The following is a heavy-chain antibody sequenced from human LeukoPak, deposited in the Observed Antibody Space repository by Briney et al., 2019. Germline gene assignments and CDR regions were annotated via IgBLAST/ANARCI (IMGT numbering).Heavy chain of an antibody. Sequence: ASVKVSCKASRYTFTDYYMHWVRQAPGQGLEWMGWINPNSGGTNYAQKFQGRVTTTRDTSISTAYMELSSLRADDTAVYYCARGGWSLGYCSSSSCLDWFDPWGQGTLVTVSS. V-gene: IGHV1-2*02. CDR2: INPNSGGT. CDR3: ARGGWSLGYCSSSSCLDWFDP. CDR1: RYTFTDYY. D-gene: IGHD2-2*01. J-gene: IGHJ5*02.